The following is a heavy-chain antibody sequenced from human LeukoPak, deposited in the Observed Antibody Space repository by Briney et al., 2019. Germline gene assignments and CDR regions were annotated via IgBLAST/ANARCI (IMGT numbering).Heavy chain of an antibody. V-gene: IGHV1-18*01. J-gene: IGHJ6*03. Sequence: GASVKVSCKASGYTFTSYGISWVRQAPGQGLEWMGWISAYNGNTNYAQKLQGRVTMTTDTSTSTAYMELRSLRSDDTAVYYCARERYCSSTSCYSVYYYYMDVWGKGATVTVSS. D-gene: IGHD2-2*02. CDR1: GYTFTSYG. CDR2: ISAYNGNT. CDR3: ARERYCSSTSCYSVYYYYMDV.